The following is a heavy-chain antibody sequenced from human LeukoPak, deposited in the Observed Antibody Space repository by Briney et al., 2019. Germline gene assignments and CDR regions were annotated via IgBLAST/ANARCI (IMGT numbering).Heavy chain of an antibody. J-gene: IGHJ4*02. CDR3: AKSVVVVPAVIPFDY. CDR2: ISGSGGST. V-gene: IGHV3-23*01. CDR1: GFTFSSYA. D-gene: IGHD2-2*01. Sequence: GGSLRLSCAASGFTFSSYAMSWARQAPGKGLEWVSAISGSGGSTYYADSVNGRFTISRDNSKNTLYLQMNSLRAEDTAVYYCAKSVVVVPAVIPFDYWGQGTLVTVSS.